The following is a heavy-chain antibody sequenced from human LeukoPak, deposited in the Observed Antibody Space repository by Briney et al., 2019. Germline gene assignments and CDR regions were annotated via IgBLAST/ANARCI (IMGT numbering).Heavy chain of an antibody. V-gene: IGHV1-69*13. Sequence: SVTVSCKASGGTFSSYAISWVRQAPGQGLEWMGGIIPIFGTANYAQKFQGRVTITADESTSTAYMELSSLRSEDTAVYYCAREGYYDSSGDFDYWGQGTLVTVSS. CDR1: GGTFSSYA. CDR2: IIPIFGTA. CDR3: AREGYYDSSGDFDY. D-gene: IGHD3-22*01. J-gene: IGHJ4*02.